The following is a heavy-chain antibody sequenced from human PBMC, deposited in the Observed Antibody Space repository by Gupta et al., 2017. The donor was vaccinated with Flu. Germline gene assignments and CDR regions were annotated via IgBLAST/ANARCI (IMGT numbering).Heavy chain of an antibody. D-gene: IGHD6-13*01. CDR3: ARSEYRSSVVDP. Sequence: QVQLVQSGAEVKKPGSSVKVSCKASGGTFSSYAISWVRQAPGQGLEWMGGIIPIFGTANYAQKFQGRVTITADESTRTAYMELRSMRSEDTAVYYFARSEYRSSVVDPGGQGTMVTVSS. V-gene: IGHV1-69*01. CDR1: GGTFSSYA. J-gene: IGHJ5*02. CDR2: IIPIFGTA.